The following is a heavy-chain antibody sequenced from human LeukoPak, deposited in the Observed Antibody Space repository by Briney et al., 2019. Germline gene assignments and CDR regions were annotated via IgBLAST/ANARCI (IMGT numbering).Heavy chain of an antibody. CDR3: ARDGAAAGTPFDY. J-gene: IGHJ4*02. D-gene: IGHD6-13*01. Sequence: PGGSLRLSCAASGFTLSSYEMNWVRQAPRKGLEWVSYISSSGSSMYYTDSVKGRFTISRDNAKNSLYLQMNSLRAEDTAVYYCARDGAAAGTPFDYWGQGTLVTVSS. V-gene: IGHV3-48*03. CDR1: GFTLSSYE. CDR2: ISSSGSSM.